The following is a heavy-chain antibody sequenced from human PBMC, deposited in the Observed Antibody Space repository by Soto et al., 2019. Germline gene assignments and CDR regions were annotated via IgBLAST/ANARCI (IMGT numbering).Heavy chain of an antibody. CDR2: IYYRGNT. CDR1: GGSISSYY. V-gene: IGHV4-59*08. D-gene: IGHD3-9*01. J-gene: IGHJ4*02. CDR3: ARQPGYYDILTGYSTYYFDY. Sequence: SETLSLTCTVSGGSISSYYWSWIRQPPGKGLEWIGFIYYRGNTNYNPSLKSRVTISVDTSKNQFSLKLSSVTAADTAVYYCARQPGYYDILTGYSTYYFDYWGQGTLVTVSS.